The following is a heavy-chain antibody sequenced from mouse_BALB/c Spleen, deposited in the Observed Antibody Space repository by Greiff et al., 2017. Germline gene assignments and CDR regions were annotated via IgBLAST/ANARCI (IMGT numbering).Heavy chain of an antibody. D-gene: IGHD2-14*01. V-gene: IGHV1-4*01. Sequence: QVQLQQSGPVLARPGASVKMSCKASGYSFTSYWMHWVKQRPGQGLEWIGYINPSTGYTEYNQKFKDKATLTADKSSSTAYMQLSSLTSEDSAVYYCARDPVRRLFDYWGQGTTLTVSS. J-gene: IGHJ2*01. CDR3: ARDPVRRLFDY. CDR2: INPSTGYT. CDR1: GYSFTSYW.